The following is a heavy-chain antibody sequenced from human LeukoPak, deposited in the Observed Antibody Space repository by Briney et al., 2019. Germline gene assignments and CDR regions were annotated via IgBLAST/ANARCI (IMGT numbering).Heavy chain of an antibody. CDR2: IYTSGST. J-gene: IGHJ5*02. D-gene: IGHD5-18*01. V-gene: IGHV4-61*02. CDR1: GGSISSGSYY. Sequence: SQTLSLTCTVSGGSISSGSYYWSWIRQPAGKGLEWIGRIYTSGSTNYNPTLKSRVTISVDTSKNQFSLKLSSVTAADTAVYYCARQNGYLNWFDPWGQGTLVTVSS. CDR3: ARQNGYLNWFDP.